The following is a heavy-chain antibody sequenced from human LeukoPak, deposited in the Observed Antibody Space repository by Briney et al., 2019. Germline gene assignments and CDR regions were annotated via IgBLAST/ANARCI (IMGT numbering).Heavy chain of an antibody. CDR1: GGSISSSNW. V-gene: IGHV4-4*02. D-gene: IGHD3-22*01. J-gene: IGHJ4*02. CDR3: ASVFQYDSSGYQNYFDY. CDR2: IFHSGTT. Sequence: PSGTLSLTCAVSGGSISSSNWWRWVRQPPGKGLEWIGKIFHSGTTNYNPSLKSRVTISVDTSKNQFSLKLSSVTAADTAVYYCASVFQYDSSGYQNYFDYWGQGTLVTVSS.